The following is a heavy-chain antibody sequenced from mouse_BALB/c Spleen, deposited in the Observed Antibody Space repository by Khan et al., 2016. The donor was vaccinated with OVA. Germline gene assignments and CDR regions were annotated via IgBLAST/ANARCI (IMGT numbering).Heavy chain of an antibody. CDR3: ARDPMITTRYFDV. CDR2: IWAGGST. Sequence: VQLQESGPGLVAPSQSLSITCTVSGFSLSNYGVHWVRQPPGKGLEWLGVIWAGGSTNYNSALMSRLSISRKNSKSQVFLKLNSLQTDDTAMYYCARDPMITTRYFDVWGAGTTVTVSS. V-gene: IGHV2-9*02. J-gene: IGHJ1*01. CDR1: GFSLSNYG. D-gene: IGHD2-4*01.